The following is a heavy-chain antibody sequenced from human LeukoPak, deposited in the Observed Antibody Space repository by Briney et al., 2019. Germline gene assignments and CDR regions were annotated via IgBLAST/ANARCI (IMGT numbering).Heavy chain of an antibody. D-gene: IGHD3-10*01. Sequence: GGSLRLSCAASGFTFSDYYMSWIRQAPGKGLEWVSAISGSGGSTYYADSVKGRFTISRDNSKNTLYLQMNSLRAEDTAVYYCATTQTASAMVRGAISPPDRDWGQGTLVTVSS. CDR1: GFTFSDYY. J-gene: IGHJ4*02. V-gene: IGHV3-23*01. CDR2: ISGSGGST. CDR3: ATTQTASAMVRGAISPPDRD.